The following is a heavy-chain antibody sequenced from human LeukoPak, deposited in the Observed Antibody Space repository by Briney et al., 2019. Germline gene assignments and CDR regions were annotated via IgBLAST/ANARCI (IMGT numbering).Heavy chain of an antibody. J-gene: IGHJ4*02. D-gene: IGHD3-22*01. CDR2: ISGSGGST. Sequence: SEGSLRLSCAAPGFTFSSYAMSWVRQAPGKGLEWVSAISGSGGSTYYADSVKGRFTISRDNSKNTLYLQMNSLRAEDTAVYYCAKYYYDSSGYYYDPIYFDYWGQGTLVTVSS. CDR3: AKYYYDSSGYYYDPIYFDY. V-gene: IGHV3-23*01. CDR1: GFTFSSYA.